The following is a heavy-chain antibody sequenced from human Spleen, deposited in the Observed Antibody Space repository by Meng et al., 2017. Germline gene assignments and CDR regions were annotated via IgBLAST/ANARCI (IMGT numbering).Heavy chain of an antibody. Sequence: QLRLQECGPGLGKPSALLSLTCTVSGGSISSSSYYWGWIRQPPGKGLEWIGAIYHSGSTSYNPSLQSRVTMFVDTSKNQFSLMLTSVTATDTAVYYCARRRGGSGRDCWGQGTLVTVSS. CDR2: IYHSGST. D-gene: IGHD3-10*01. V-gene: IGHV4-39*01. CDR1: GGSISSSSYY. CDR3: ARRRGGSGRDC. J-gene: IGHJ4*02.